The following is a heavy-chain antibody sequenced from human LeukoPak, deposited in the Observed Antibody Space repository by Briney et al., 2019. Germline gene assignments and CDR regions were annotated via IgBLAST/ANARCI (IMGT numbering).Heavy chain of an antibody. CDR3: ARGVVVSDY. Sequence: SETLSLTCAVYGGSFSGYYWSWIRQPPGKGLEWIGEINHSGSTNYNPSLKSRATISVDTSKNQFSLKLSSVTAADTAVYYCARGVVVSDYWGQGPLVTVSS. J-gene: IGHJ4*02. D-gene: IGHD3-22*01. CDR2: INHSGST. V-gene: IGHV4-34*01. CDR1: GGSFSGYY.